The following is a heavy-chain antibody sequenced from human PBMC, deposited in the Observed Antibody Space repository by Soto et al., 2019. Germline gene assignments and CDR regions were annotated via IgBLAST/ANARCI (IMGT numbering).Heavy chain of an antibody. CDR1: GGSIRGYY. V-gene: IGHV4-59*01. Sequence: QVQLQGSGPGLVKPSETLSLTCTFSGGSIRGYYWTWLHQPPGKGLEWIGNIYDSGNTNYNPSFKSRVIMSIDVPKAQVSMTLRHVTAADTAVYFCARDRGGSGALYYYGMDVWGQGTTVTVSS. CDR3: ARDRGGSGALYYYGMDV. D-gene: IGHD3-10*01. CDR2: IYDSGNT. J-gene: IGHJ6*02.